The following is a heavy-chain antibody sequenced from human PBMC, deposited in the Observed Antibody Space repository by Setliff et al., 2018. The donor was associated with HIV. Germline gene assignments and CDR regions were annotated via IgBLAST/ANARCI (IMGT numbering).Heavy chain of an antibody. CDR1: GGSFNSDYYF. J-gene: IGHJ4*02. V-gene: IGHV4-39*07. D-gene: IGHD2-21*02. CDR3: ARGNNNWRRLWGY. Sequence: SETLSLTCTTSGGSFNSDYYFWGWIRQSPGKGLEWIATISYDGNTYYNPSLRTQLTISSAPSQNQFSLTMTSLTAADTAVYFCARGNNNWRRLWGYWGQGTRVTVSS. CDR2: ISYDGNT.